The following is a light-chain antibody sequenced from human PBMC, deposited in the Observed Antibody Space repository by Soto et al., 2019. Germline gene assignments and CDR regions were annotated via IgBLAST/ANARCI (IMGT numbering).Light chain of an antibody. J-gene: IGKJ3*01. CDR1: QGISSY. V-gene: IGKV1-8*01. Sequence: AIRMTQSPSSFSASTGDRVTITCRASQGISSYLAWYKQKPGKASKLLIYTASTLQTGVPSRFSGSGSGTDFTLTISCLQSEDFATYYCQQYYSYPFTFGPGTKVDI. CDR2: TAS. CDR3: QQYYSYPFT.